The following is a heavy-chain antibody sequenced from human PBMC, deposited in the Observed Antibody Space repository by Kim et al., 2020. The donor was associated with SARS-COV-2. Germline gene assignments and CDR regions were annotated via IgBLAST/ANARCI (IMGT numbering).Heavy chain of an antibody. CDR3: ARGWGSGYYAYYFDY. D-gene: IGHD3-22*01. J-gene: IGHJ4*02. V-gene: IGHV3-48*03. CDR1: GFTFSSYE. CDR2: ISSSGSTI. Sequence: GGSLRLSCAASGFTFSSYEMNWVRQAPGKGLEWVSYISSSGSTIYYADSVKGRFTISRDNAKNSLYLQMNSLRAEDTAVYYCARGWGSGYYAYYFDYWGQGTLVTVSS.